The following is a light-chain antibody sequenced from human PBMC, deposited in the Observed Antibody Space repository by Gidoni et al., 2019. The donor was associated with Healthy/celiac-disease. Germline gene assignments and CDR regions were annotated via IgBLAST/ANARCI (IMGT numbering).Light chain of an antibody. CDR2: GAS. CDR3: QQYGSSPWT. V-gene: IGKV3-20*01. CDR1: QSDSSSY. Sequence: EIVLTQSPGTLSLSPGERAPLSCRASQSDSSSYLAWYQQKPGQAPRLLIYGASSRATGIPDRFSGSGSGTDFTLTISRLEPEDFAVYYCQQYGSSPWTFGQXTKVEIK. J-gene: IGKJ1*01.